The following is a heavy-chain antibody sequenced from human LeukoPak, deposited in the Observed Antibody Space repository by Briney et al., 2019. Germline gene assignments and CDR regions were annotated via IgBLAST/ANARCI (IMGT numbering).Heavy chain of an antibody. CDR1: GFTFSSYG. D-gene: IGHD2-2*03. V-gene: IGHV3-30*02. CDR3: ARDGYCSSTSCSPDAFDI. J-gene: IGHJ3*02. Sequence: HPGGSLRLSCAASGFTFSSYGMHWVRQAPGKGLEWVAFIRYDGSNKYYADSVKGRFTISRDNSKNTLYLQMNSLRAEDTAVYYCARDGYCSSTSCSPDAFDIWGQGTMVTVSS. CDR2: IRYDGSNK.